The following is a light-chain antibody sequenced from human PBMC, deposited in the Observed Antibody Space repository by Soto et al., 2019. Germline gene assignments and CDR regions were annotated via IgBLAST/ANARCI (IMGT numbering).Light chain of an antibody. CDR3: SSYAGSNNLI. CDR2: DVT. Sequence: QSVLTQPPSASGSPGQSVTISCTGTSGDVGGFDYVSWYQKHPGKAPKLVIYDVTKRPSGVPARFSGSKSGNTASLTVSGLQPKDEADYYCSSYAGSNNLIFGTGTKLTVL. J-gene: IGLJ2*01. CDR1: SGDVGGFDY. V-gene: IGLV2-8*01.